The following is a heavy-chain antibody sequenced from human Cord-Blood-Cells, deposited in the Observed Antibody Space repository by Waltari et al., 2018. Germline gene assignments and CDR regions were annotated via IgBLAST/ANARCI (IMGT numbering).Heavy chain of an antibody. CDR2: IYYSGST. J-gene: IGHJ4*02. Sequence: QLQLQESGPGLVKPSETLSLTCTVSGGSISSRSYYWGWIRQPPGKGLEWIGSIYYSGSTYYNPSLKSLVTISVDTSKNQFSLKLSSVTAADTAVYYCASRDIGSSWQLFDYWGQGTLVTVSS. CDR1: GGSISSRSYY. CDR3: ASRDIGSSWQLFDY. D-gene: IGHD6-13*01. V-gene: IGHV4-39*01.